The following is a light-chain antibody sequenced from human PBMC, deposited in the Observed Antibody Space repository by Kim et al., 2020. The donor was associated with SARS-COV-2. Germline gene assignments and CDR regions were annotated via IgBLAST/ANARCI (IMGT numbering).Light chain of an antibody. Sequence: VSPGERATLSCRASHRVSTNLAWYQQKPGQAPRLLIYGASTGATDIPTRFSGGGSGTEFTLTISSLQSEDLALYYCQQYNDWPWTFGQGTKVDIK. CDR1: HRVSTN. V-gene: IGKV3-15*01. CDR2: GAS. CDR3: QQYNDWPWT. J-gene: IGKJ1*01.